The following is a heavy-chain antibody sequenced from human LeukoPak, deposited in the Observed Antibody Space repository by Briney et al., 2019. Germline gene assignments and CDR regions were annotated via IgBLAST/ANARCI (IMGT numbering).Heavy chain of an antibody. Sequence: DPGGSLRLSCAASGFTFSSYAMNWVRKAPGKGLECVSVIYSGGSTYYADSVKGRFTVSRDNSKNTLYLQMNSLRAEDTAMYYCARGLGYCTSTTCLLPFDYWGQGTLVTVSS. CDR3: ARGLGYCTSTTCLLPFDY. J-gene: IGHJ4*02. CDR1: GFTFSSYA. D-gene: IGHD2-2*01. V-gene: IGHV3-53*01. CDR2: IYSGGST.